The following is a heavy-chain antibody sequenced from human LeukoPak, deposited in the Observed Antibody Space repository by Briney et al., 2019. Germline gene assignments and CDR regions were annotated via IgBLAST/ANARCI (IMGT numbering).Heavy chain of an antibody. Sequence: PGGSLRLSCAASGFTFSSYEMSWVRQAPGKGLEWVANIKQDGNEKYYADSVKGRFTISRDNAKNSLYLQMNSLRAEDTAVYYCASYSSSSIDYWGQGTLVTVSS. D-gene: IGHD6-6*01. V-gene: IGHV3-7*01. J-gene: IGHJ4*02. CDR2: IKQDGNEK. CDR1: GFTFSSYE. CDR3: ASYSSSSIDY.